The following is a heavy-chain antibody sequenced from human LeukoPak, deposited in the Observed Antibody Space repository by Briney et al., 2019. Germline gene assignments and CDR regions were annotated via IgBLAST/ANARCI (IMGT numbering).Heavy chain of an antibody. D-gene: IGHD5-24*01. CDR3: ARGHRADGYSYGPYYSDY. V-gene: IGHV3-23*01. CDR1: GFTFSSYA. J-gene: IGHJ4*02. CDR2: ISGSGGST. Sequence: PGRSLRLSCAASGFTFSSYAMNWVRQAPGKGLEWVSDISGSGGSTYHADSVKGRFTISRDNSKNTLYLQMNSLRAEDTAVYYCARGHRADGYSYGPYYSDYWGQGTLVTVSS.